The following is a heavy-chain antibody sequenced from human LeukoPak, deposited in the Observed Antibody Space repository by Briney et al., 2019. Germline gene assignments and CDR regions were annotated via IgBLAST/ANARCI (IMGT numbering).Heavy chain of an antibody. D-gene: IGHD6-13*01. CDR1: GYRFTTYG. CDR2: IYPSDSET. V-gene: IGHV5-51*01. CDR3: ARHVGGAATGPMFDY. J-gene: IGHJ4*02. Sequence: GGSRQISWRGSGYRFTTYGIGGVRQMPGKGREGMGIIYPSDSETRYSPSCQGQVTISAEKSITTSYLQWSSLQASDTAMYYCARHVGGAATGPMFDYWGQGALVTVSS.